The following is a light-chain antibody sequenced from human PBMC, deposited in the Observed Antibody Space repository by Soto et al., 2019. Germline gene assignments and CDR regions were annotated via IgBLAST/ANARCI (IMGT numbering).Light chain of an antibody. CDR3: QQYGSSPRT. J-gene: IGKJ1*01. CDR1: QAIRSTS. Sequence: EIVLTQSPGTLSLSPGEGATLSCRASQAIRSTSLVWYQKKPGQAPRLLMYGASTRASGFPDRFSGRGFETDFTLTISEVEPEDFAVYYCQQYGSSPRTFGQGTKVDIK. V-gene: IGKV3-20*01. CDR2: GAS.